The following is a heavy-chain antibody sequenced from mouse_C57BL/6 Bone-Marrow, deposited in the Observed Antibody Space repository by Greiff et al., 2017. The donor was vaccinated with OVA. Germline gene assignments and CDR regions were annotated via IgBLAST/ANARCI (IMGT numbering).Heavy chain of an antibody. D-gene: IGHD2-3*01. CDR1: GYTFTSYG. J-gene: IGHJ3*01. V-gene: IGHV1-81*01. CDR2: IYPRSGNT. CDR3: ARWLLLWFAY. Sequence: QVQLQQSGAELARPGASVKLSCKASGYTFTSYGISWVKQRTGQGLEWIGEIYPRSGNTYYNEKFKGKATLTADKSSSTAYMELRSLTSEDSAVYFCARWLLLWFAYWGQGTRVTVSA.